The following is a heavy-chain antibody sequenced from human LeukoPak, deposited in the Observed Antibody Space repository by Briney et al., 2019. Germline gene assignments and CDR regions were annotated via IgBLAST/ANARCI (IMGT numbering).Heavy chain of an antibody. CDR2: INPSSGGT. V-gene: IGHV1-2*02. J-gene: IGHJ4*02. D-gene: IGHD3-22*01. Sequence: ASVNVSCKASGYTFTDYYIHWVRQAPGPGLEWMGWINPSSGGTNKAQIFQGRVTMTRDTSITTAYMELSSLTFDDAAVYYCARAYDGSGNLDYWGQGTLVTVSS. CDR1: GYTFTDYY. CDR3: ARAYDGSGNLDY.